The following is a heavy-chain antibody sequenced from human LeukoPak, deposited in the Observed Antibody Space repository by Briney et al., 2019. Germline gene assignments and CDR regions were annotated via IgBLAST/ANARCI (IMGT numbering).Heavy chain of an antibody. D-gene: IGHD2-2*01. CDR3: ARQSEGPVNDAFDI. J-gene: IGHJ3*02. Sequence: SLKLSCAASGFTFSEYYMNWIRQAPGQGLEWISNLSRNGSCTNYADYLQGRFTISRDNAKTSVYLQLNSLRADDTAVYYCARQSEGPVNDAFDIWGQGTKVSVSS. CDR2: LSRNGSCT. CDR1: GFTFSEYY. V-gene: IGHV3-11*03.